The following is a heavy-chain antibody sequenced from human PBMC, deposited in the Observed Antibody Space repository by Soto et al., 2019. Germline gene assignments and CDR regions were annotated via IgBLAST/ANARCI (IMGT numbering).Heavy chain of an antibody. J-gene: IGHJ4*02. CDR2: INPNSGGT. V-gene: IGHV1-2*02. Sequence: ASVKVSCKASGFTFTGHYIHWVRQAPGQGLEWMGWINPNSGGTSYAQKFQGRLTMTTDTSITTAYMELSRLSSDDTAFSYSPKSGRVFRPSLGYFEYWGRGCLVNVSS. D-gene: IGHD5-12*01. CDR3: PKSGRVFRPSLGYFEY. CDR1: GFTFTGHY.